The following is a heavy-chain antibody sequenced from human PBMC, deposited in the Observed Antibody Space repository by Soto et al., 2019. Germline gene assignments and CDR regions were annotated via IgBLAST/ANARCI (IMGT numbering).Heavy chain of an antibody. CDR3: AREYCSSNSCYVDY. J-gene: IGHJ4*02. Sequence: SETLSLTCAVYGGTFSGYYWSWIRQSPGKGLEWIGEINHSESTNYNPSLKSRVTISVDTSKNQFSLKLTSVTAADTAVYYCAREYCSSNSCYVDYWGQGTLVTVSS. D-gene: IGHD2-2*01. V-gene: IGHV4-34*01. CDR2: INHSEST. CDR1: GGTFSGYY.